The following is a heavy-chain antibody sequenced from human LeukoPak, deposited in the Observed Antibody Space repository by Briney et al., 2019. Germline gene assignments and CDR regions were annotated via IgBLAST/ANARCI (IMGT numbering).Heavy chain of an antibody. CDR1: ARSISSSTYY. D-gene: IGHD3-16*01. CDR2: IYYSGRT. V-gene: IGHV4-39*01. CDR3: ARRSVYYLGY. J-gene: IGHJ4*02. Sequence: SETLSLTCTVAARSISSSTYYSGWIRQPPGKGLEWSGSIYYSGRTYYHPSLKSRVTNSVEPSKNQYPLKVSCRTAAGSARNYCARRSVYYLGYWGQGTLVTVSS.